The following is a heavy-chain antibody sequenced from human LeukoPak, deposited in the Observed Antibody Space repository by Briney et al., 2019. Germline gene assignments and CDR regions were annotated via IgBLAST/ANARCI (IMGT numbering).Heavy chain of an antibody. CDR2: MNHSGSA. V-gene: IGHV4-34*01. CDR1: GGSFSGYY. Sequence: SETLSLTCAVYGGSFSGYYWTWIRQPPGKGLEWIGEMNHSGSANYNPSLKSRVTISVDTSKNQCSLRLSSVTAADTAVYYCAGGIQLWLNWFDPWGQGTLVTVSS. D-gene: IGHD5-18*01. CDR3: AGGIQLWLNWFDP. J-gene: IGHJ5*02.